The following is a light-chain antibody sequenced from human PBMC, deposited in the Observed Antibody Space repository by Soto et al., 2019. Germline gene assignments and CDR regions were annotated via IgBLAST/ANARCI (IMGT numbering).Light chain of an antibody. CDR2: VGTGGIVG. CDR1: SGYSDYK. CDR3: GADHGSGNNFIVV. Sequence: QSVLTQPHSASASLGASVTLTFTLSSGYSDYKVDWYQQRPGKGPRFVMRVGTGGIVGSKGDGIPDRFSVLGSGLNRYLTINNIHEEDESDYHCGADHGSGNNFIVVFGGGTKLTVL. J-gene: IGLJ2*01. V-gene: IGLV9-49*03.